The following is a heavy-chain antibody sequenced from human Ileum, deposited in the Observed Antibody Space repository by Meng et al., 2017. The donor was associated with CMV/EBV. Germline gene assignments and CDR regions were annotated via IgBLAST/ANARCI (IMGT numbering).Heavy chain of an antibody. V-gene: IGHV3-20*04. Sequence: GESLKISCAASGFTFEDYGMSWVRQIPGKGLEWVCGINWNGGSIGYADSVKGRITISRDNAKNSLYMQMNSLRVDDTALYYCARAMGHGDADAFDIWGQGTRVTVSS. J-gene: IGHJ3*02. CDR3: ARAMGHGDADAFDI. CDR1: GFTFEDYG. CDR2: INWNGGSI. D-gene: IGHD2-2*01.